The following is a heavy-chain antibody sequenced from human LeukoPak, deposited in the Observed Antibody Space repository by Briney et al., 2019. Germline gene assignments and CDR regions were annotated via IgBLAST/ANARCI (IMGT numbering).Heavy chain of an antibody. Sequence: GASVKVSCKASGYTFTGYYMHWVRQAPGQGLEWMGWINPNSGGTNYAQKFQGRVTMTRDTSISTAYMELSGLRSDDTAVYYCATSGIQLWLDEYYLDYWGQGTLVTVSS. CDR1: GYTFTGYY. CDR2: INPNSGGT. J-gene: IGHJ4*02. D-gene: IGHD5-18*01. V-gene: IGHV1-2*02. CDR3: ATSGIQLWLDEYYLDY.